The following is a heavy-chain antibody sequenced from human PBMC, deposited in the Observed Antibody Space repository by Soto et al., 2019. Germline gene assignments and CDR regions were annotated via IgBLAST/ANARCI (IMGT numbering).Heavy chain of an antibody. D-gene: IGHD3-3*01. J-gene: IGHJ4*02. Sequence: GGSLRLSCTASGFTFGDYAMSWFRQAPGKGLEWVGFIRSKAYGGTTEYAASVKGRFTISRDDSKSIAYLQMNSLKTEDTAVYYCTRDYHLRFLEWLSFDYWGQGTLVTVSS. CDR1: GFTFGDYA. V-gene: IGHV3-49*03. CDR2: IRSKAYGGTT. CDR3: TRDYHLRFLEWLSFDY.